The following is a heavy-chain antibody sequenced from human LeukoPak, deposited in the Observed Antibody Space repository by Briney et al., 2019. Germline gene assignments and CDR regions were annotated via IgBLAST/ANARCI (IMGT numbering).Heavy chain of an antibody. D-gene: IGHD2-8*01. Sequence: GSLRLSCAAAGFTFDSYAMSWVRQAPGKGLEWVSGISESGVSTYYADSVKGRFSISRDNSKNTVYMQMSSLRPDDTAIYYCARGRMAPDFWGQGTLVTVSS. CDR1: GFTFDSYA. CDR2: ISESGVST. V-gene: IGHV3-23*01. J-gene: IGHJ4*02. CDR3: ARGRMAPDF.